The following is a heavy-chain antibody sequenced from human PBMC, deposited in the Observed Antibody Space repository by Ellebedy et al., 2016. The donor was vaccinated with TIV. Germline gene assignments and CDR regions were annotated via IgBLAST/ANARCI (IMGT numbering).Heavy chain of an antibody. CDR2: ISYSGRT. D-gene: IGHD2-15*01. CDR1: GDSISSNTYY. CDR3: ARHNGVAPTLGYDY. Sequence: MPSETLSLTCTVSGDSISSNTYYWGWIRQPPGKGLEWLGSISYSGRTYYNPSLKSRVTISVDTSKNQFSLKLSSVTAADTAVFYCARHNGVAPTLGYDYWGQGTLVTVSS. J-gene: IGHJ4*02. V-gene: IGHV4-39*01.